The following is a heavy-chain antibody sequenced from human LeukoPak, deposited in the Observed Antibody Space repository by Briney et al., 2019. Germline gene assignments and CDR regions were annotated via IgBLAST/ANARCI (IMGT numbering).Heavy chain of an antibody. J-gene: IGHJ4*02. CDR2: IYPLDSDV. D-gene: IGHD6-13*01. CDR1: GYTFSSYW. CDR3: ARARRSSTPEVGDVFETSYFFEY. V-gene: IGHV5-51*01. Sequence: GASLQISCQASGYTFSSYWIAWVRPVPGKGLECMGIIYPLDSDVIYSPALQGQVTISAGKCTSTAYLQWSSLRASDTAMYYCARARRSSTPEVGDVFETSYFFEYWGQGALVTVSS.